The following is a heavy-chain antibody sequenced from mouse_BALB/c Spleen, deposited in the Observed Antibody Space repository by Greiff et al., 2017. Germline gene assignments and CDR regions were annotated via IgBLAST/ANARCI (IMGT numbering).Heavy chain of an antibody. D-gene: IGHD1-1*01. V-gene: IGHV5-6*01. CDR2: ISSGGSYT. Sequence: EVQRVESGGDLVKPGGSLKLSCAASGFTFSSYGMSWVRQTPDKRLEWVATISSGGSYTYYPDSVKGRFTISRDNAKNTLYLQMSSLKSEDTAMYYCARDYYGSSYRAMDYWGQGTSVTVSS. CDR1: GFTFSSYG. CDR3: ARDYYGSSYRAMDY. J-gene: IGHJ4*01.